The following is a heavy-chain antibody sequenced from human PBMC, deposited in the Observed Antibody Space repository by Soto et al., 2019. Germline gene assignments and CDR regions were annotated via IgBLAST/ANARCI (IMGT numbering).Heavy chain of an antibody. CDR1: GYTFTSYD. CDR3: ARDNVGAIDY. V-gene: IGHV1-8*01. D-gene: IGHD1-26*01. CDR2: MNPNSGNT. Sequence: ASVKVSCKASGYTFTSYDINWVRQATGQGLEYLGWMNPNSGNTAYVQKFQGRVTMTWDTSITTAYMELSSLRSEDTAVYYCARDNVGAIDYWGQGTLVTVPQ. J-gene: IGHJ4*02.